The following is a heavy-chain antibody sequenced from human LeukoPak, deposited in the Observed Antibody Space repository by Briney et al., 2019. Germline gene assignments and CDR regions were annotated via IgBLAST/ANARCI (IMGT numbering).Heavy chain of an antibody. D-gene: IGHD3-10*01. CDR2: ISGSGGST. Sequence: PGRSLRLSCAASGFTFDDYAMNWVRQAPGKGLEWVSAISGSGGSTYYADSVKGRFTISRDNSKNTLYLQMNSLRAEDTAIYYCAKDLRITIVRGVTDYWGQGTLVTVSS. CDR3: AKDLRITIVRGVTDY. V-gene: IGHV3-23*01. CDR1: GFTFDDYA. J-gene: IGHJ4*02.